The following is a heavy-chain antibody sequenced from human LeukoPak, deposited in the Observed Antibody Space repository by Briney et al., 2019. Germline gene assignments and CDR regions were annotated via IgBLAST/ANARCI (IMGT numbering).Heavy chain of an antibody. V-gene: IGHV1-69*13. Sequence: SVKVSCKASGYTFTGYYMHWVRQAPGQGLEWMGGIIPIFGTANYAQKFQGRVTLTADESTFTAYMELSSLRSEDTAVYYCARRFLEWLPFDYWGQGTLVTVSS. CDR3: ARRFLEWLPFDY. D-gene: IGHD3-3*01. J-gene: IGHJ4*02. CDR1: GYTFTGYY. CDR2: IIPIFGTA.